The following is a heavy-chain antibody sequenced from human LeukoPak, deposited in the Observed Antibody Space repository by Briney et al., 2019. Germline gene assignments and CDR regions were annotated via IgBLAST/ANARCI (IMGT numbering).Heavy chain of an antibody. Sequence: SETLSLTCAVYGGSFSGYYWSWIRQPPGKGLEWIGEINHSGSTNYNPSLKSRVTISVDTSKNQFSLKLSSVTAADTAVYYCARERPYYDFWSGSSSPYYFDYWGQGTLVTVSS. V-gene: IGHV4-34*01. CDR2: INHSGST. CDR3: ARERPYYDFWSGSSSPYYFDY. D-gene: IGHD3-3*01. CDR1: GGSFSGYY. J-gene: IGHJ4*02.